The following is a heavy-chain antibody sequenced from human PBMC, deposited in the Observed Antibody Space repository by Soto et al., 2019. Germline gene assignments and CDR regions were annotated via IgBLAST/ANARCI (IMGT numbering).Heavy chain of an antibody. CDR1: GGSFSCYY. V-gene: IGHV4-34*01. J-gene: IGHJ6*02. CDR3: PRGDLWSGYWRYYYGMDV. CDR2: INHSGNT. D-gene: IGHD3-3*01. Sequence: SETLSLTCAVYGGSFSCYYWSWIRQPPGKGLEWIGEINHSGNTNYNPSPKSRVTISVDTSTNQFSLKPSSVTAADTAVYYCPRGDLWSGYWRYYYGMDVWGQGTPVTVSS.